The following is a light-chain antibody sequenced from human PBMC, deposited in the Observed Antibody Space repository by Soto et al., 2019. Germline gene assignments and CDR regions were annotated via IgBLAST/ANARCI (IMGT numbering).Light chain of an antibody. J-gene: IGKJ4*01. CDR1: QSVSSS. Sequence: VVVSLSLANVSVTQRDRATLXCRASQSVSSSLAWYQQKAGQPPRLLIYDASTRATGIPARFSGSGSGTEFTLTISSLQSEDSAVYYCQQYKNCPALTFGGGTKVDIK. V-gene: IGKV3D-15*01. CDR3: QQYKNCPALT. CDR2: DAS.